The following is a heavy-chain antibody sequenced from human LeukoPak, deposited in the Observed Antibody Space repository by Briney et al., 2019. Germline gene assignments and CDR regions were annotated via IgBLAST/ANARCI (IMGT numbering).Heavy chain of an antibody. D-gene: IGHD3-10*01. V-gene: IGHV4-39*07. CDR3: ARETRGDDAFDV. CDR2: IYYSGST. CDR1: GGSISSSSYY. Sequence: SETLSLTCTVSGGSISSSSYYWGWIRQPPGKGLEWIGSIYYSGSTYYNPSLKSRVTISVDTSKNQFSLKLSSVTAADTAVYYCARETRGDDAFDVWGQGTMVTVSS. J-gene: IGHJ3*01.